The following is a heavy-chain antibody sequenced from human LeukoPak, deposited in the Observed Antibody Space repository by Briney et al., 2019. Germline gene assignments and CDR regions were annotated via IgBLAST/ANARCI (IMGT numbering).Heavy chain of an antibody. V-gene: IGHV3-30*14. CDR1: GFTFNSYA. Sequence: GSLRLSCAASGFTFNSYAMHWVRQAPGQGLEWVAVISYHGANKYYADSVKGRFTISRDNSKNTLYLQMNSLRAEDTAVYYCARDRATTEVDAFDIWGQGTMVTVSS. CDR3: ARDRATTEVDAFDI. CDR2: ISYHGANK. J-gene: IGHJ3*02. D-gene: IGHD5-24*01.